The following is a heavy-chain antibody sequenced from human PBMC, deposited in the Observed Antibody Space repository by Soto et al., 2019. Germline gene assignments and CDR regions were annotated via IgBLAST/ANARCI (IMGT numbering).Heavy chain of an antibody. Sequence: GGSLKLSCSVAGFTVSDSMSWVRQAPGKGLECVSFIHSDGSTHYTDSVRGRFTISRDNSKNTLYLQMDRLRVDDTAVYFCARDASGPFDYWGQGTLVTVSS. J-gene: IGHJ4*02. CDR1: GFTVSDS. D-gene: IGHD6-19*01. CDR3: ARDASGPFDY. CDR2: IHSDGST. V-gene: IGHV3-53*01.